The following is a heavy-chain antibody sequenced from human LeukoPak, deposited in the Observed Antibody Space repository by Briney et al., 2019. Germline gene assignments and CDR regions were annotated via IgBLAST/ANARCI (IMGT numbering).Heavy chain of an antibody. D-gene: IGHD4-17*01. Sequence: GGSLRLSCAACGFIFSSYWMHWVRHATGKGLVLGSRIKTDGSSTNYADSVKGRFTFFRDNAKNTLYLQMNSLRAKDTAVYYCSRITLTSPPYYWGQGTLFTVSS. V-gene: IGHV3-74*01. CDR1: GFIFSSYW. CDR2: IKTDGSST. CDR3: SRITLTSPPYY. J-gene: IGHJ4*02.